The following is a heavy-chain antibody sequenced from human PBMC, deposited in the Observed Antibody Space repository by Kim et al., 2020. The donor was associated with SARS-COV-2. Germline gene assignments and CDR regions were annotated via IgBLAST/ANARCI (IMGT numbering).Heavy chain of an antibody. Sequence: ADSVKGRFTISKDNSKNTLYLQRNSLRAEDTAVYYCAKDGTTVTTVWFDPWGQGTLVTVSS. V-gene: IGHV3-23*01. D-gene: IGHD4-17*01. CDR3: AKDGTTVTTVWFDP. J-gene: IGHJ5*02.